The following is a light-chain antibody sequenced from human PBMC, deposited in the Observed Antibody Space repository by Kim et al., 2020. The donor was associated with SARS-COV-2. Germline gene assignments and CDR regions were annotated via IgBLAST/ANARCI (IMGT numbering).Light chain of an antibody. V-gene: IGLV4-69*01. CDR1: SGRSSYA. CDR2: LNSDGSH. CDR3: QTWGTGIRV. Sequence: QPVLTQSPSASASLGASVKLTCTLSSGRSSYAIAWHQQQPEKGPRYLMKLNSDGSHRKGDGIPDRFSGSSSGAERYLTISRLQSEDEADYYCQTWGTGIRVFGGGTQLSVL. J-gene: IGLJ3*02.